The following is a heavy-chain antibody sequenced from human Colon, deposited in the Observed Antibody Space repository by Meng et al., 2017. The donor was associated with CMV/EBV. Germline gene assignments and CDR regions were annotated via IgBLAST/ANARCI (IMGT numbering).Heavy chain of an antibody. CDR3: ARVCSSTSCLDY. V-gene: IGHV1-2*02. CDR1: GYTFTGYY. CDR2: INPNSGGT. J-gene: IGHJ4*02. D-gene: IGHD2-2*01. Sequence: ASVKVSCKASGYTFTGYYMHWVRQAPGQGLEWMGWINPNSGGTNYAQKFQGRVTMTRDTSISTVYMELSSLRSEDTAVYYCARVCSSTSCLDYWGQGTLVTVSS.